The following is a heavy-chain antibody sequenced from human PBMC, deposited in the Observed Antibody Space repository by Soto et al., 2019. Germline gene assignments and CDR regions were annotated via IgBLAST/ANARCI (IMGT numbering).Heavy chain of an antibody. CDR1: GFTFSSYA. J-gene: IGHJ3*02. CDR3: ARVTTWIQDDDAFDI. CDR2: ISYDGSNK. D-gene: IGHD5-18*01. V-gene: IGHV3-30-3*01. Sequence: QVQLVESGGGVVQPGRSLRLSCAASGFTFSSYAMHWVRQAPGKGLEWVAVISYDGSNKYYADSVKGRFTISRDNSKNTLYLQMNSLRAEDTAVYYCARVTTWIQDDDAFDIWGQGTMVTVSS.